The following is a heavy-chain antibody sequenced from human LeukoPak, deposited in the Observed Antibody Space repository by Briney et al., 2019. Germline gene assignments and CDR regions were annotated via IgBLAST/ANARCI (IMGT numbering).Heavy chain of an antibody. CDR3: ARDLLAAAGPPLHPVATFDY. CDR2: IIPILGIA. CDR1: GGTFSSYA. J-gene: IGHJ4*02. Sequence: AASVKVSCKASGGTFSSYAISWVRQAPGQGLEWMGRIIPILGIANYAQKFQGRVTITADKSTSTAYMELSSLRSEDTAVYYCARDLLAAAGPPLHPVATFDYWGQGTLVTVSS. V-gene: IGHV1-69*04. D-gene: IGHD6-13*01.